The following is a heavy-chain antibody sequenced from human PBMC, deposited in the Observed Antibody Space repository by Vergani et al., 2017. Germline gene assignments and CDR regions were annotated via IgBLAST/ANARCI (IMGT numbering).Heavy chain of an antibody. CDR2: ISGGGNNA. J-gene: IGHJ5*01. Sequence: EVQLSESGGGLVQPGGSLRLSCAASGFTFSSYAMSWVRQAPGKGREWVSGISGGGNNAYYADSVKGRFTISRDNSKNKLYLQMNSLRVEDAAVYYCVKVSSSWIPYYFDSWGQGTLVTVSS. V-gene: IGHV3-23*01. CDR3: VKVSSSWIPYYFDS. CDR1: GFTFSSYA. D-gene: IGHD6-13*01.